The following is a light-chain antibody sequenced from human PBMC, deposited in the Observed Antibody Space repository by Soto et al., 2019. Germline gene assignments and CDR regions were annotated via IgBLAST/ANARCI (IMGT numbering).Light chain of an antibody. CDR3: QQRSNWPSIT. CDR2: DAS. Sequence: IVMTQSPATLSVSPGERATLSCRASQSVSSSYLAWYQQKPGQAPRLLIYDASNRATGIPARFSGSGSGTNFTLTISSLEPEDFAVYYCQQRSNWPSITFGQGTRLENK. J-gene: IGKJ5*01. CDR1: QSVSSSY. V-gene: IGKV3D-20*02.